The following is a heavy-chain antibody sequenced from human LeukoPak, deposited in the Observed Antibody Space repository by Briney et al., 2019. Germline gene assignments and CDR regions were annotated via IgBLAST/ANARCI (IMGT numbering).Heavy chain of an antibody. CDR1: GYTFTGYY. Sequence: VASVKVSCKASGYTFTGYYMHWVRQAPGQGLEWMGWINPNSGGTNYAQKFQGRVTMTRDTSISTAYMELSRLRSDDTAVYYCARDDSGIYYFNYWGQGTLVTVSS. CDR3: ARDDSGIYYFNY. V-gene: IGHV1-2*02. CDR2: INPNSGGT. J-gene: IGHJ4*02. D-gene: IGHD1-26*01.